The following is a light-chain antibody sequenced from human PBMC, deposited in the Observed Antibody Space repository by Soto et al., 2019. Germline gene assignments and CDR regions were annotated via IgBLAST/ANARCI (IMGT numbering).Light chain of an antibody. Sequence: QSALTQPRSVSGSPGQSVTISCTGISSDVGGYNYVSWYQQHPGKAPKLVIYDVSKRPSGVPDRFSGSKSGNTASLTVSGLQAEDEADYSCCSYAGTYTQWVFGGGTKLTVL. J-gene: IGLJ3*02. CDR3: CSYAGTYTQWV. V-gene: IGLV2-11*01. CDR1: SSDVGGYNY. CDR2: DVS.